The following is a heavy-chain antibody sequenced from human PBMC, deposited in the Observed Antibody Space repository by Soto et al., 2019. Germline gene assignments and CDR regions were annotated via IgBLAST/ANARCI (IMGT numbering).Heavy chain of an antibody. J-gene: IGHJ6*02. CDR2: ISYDGSDK. CDR3: ARDTGPNGYNYYYFGMDV. V-gene: IGHV3-30-3*01. CDR1: GFTFSNYA. D-gene: IGHD5-18*01. Sequence: QVHLVESGGGVVQPGRSLRLSCAASGFTFSNYAMHWVRQAPGKGLEWVAVISYDGSDKYNAYSVKGRFTISRDNSKNSLYLQTNSLRAEDTAVYYCARDTGPNGYNYYYFGMDVWGQGTTVTVSS.